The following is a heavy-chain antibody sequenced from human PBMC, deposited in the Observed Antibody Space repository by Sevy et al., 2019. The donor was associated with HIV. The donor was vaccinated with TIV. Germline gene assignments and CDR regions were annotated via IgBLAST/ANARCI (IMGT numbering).Heavy chain of an antibody. D-gene: IGHD7-27*01. CDR2: IKQDGSEK. CDR3: ARDRDNWGGDPFDI. J-gene: IGHJ3*02. Sequence: GGSLRLSCAASGFTFSSYWMSWVRQAPGKGLEWVANIKQDGSEKYYVDSVKGRFTISRDNAKNSLYLQMNSLRAEDTAVYYCARDRDNWGGDPFDIWGQGTMVTVSS. CDR1: GFTFSSYW. V-gene: IGHV3-7*01.